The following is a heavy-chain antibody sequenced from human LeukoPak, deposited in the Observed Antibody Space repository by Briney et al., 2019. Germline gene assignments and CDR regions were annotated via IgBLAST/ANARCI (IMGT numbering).Heavy chain of an antibody. CDR2: IHYSGST. V-gene: IGHV4-59*01. Sequence: PSETLSLTCTVSGGSISSYYWSWIRQPPGKGLEWIGYIHYSGSTNCNPSLKSRVIISVDTSKNQFSLKLSSVTAADTAVYYCAREAPICSGGTCYDYWGQGTLVTVSS. J-gene: IGHJ4*02. CDR1: GGSISSYY. CDR3: AREAPICSGGTCYDY. D-gene: IGHD2-15*01.